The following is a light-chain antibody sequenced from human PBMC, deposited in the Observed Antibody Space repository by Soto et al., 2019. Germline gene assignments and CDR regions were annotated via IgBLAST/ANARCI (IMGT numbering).Light chain of an antibody. V-gene: IGKV2-30*01. CDR3: MQGSSWPIT. J-gene: IGKJ5*01. Sequence: VMLQYPLSLSLTRGQPASISCRSSHSLVYSSRNNYLDWYQQRPGQSPRLLIYKVSNRDSGVPDRFSGSGSGTDFALKISSLEAEDVGVYYCMQGSSWPITFGQGTRLEIK. CDR2: KVS. CDR1: HSLVYSSRNNY.